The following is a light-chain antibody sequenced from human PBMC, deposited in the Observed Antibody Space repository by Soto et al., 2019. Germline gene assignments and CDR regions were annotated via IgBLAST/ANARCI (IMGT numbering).Light chain of an antibody. CDR3: SSLTRRDTWV. V-gene: IGLV2-14*02. J-gene: IGLJ3*02. CDR2: EVS. CDR1: SSDVGSYNR. Sequence: QSALTQPASVSGSPGQSITISCTGGSSDVGSYNRVSWYRQYPGKAPQLMIYEVSNRPSGVSNRFSGSKSGNTASLTISGLQAEDEADYFCSSLTRRDTWVIGGGTKLTVL.